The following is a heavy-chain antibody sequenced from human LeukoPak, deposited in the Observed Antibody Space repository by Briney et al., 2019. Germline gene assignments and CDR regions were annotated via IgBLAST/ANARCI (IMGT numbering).Heavy chain of an antibody. D-gene: IGHD7-27*01. V-gene: IGHV4-59*01. CDR3: ARGKLGISLDAFDM. J-gene: IGHJ3*02. CDR2: IYYSGST. CDR1: GGSISSYY. Sequence: SETLSLTCAVSGGSISSYYWSWIRQPPGKRLEWIGHIYYSGSTSYNPSLKSRFTISVDTSKNQFSLKLRSVTAADTAVYYCARGKLGISLDAFDMWGQGTMVTVSP.